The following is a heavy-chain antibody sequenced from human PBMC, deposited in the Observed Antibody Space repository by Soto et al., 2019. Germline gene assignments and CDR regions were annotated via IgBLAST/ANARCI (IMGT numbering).Heavy chain of an antibody. Sequence: QVQLVQSGAEVKEPGASVRVSCKASGYTFINFDISWVRQAAGQGLEWLGWMNPGSGKTGYASKFQGRVAMTRDASTGTLHLELTSLTSDNTAVYYCARMASAGTLNCFDPCVQGTLVTVSS. CDR3: ARMASAGTLNCFDP. CDR2: MNPGSGKT. J-gene: IGHJ5*02. CDR1: GYTFINFD. D-gene: IGHD6-13*01. V-gene: IGHV1-8*02.